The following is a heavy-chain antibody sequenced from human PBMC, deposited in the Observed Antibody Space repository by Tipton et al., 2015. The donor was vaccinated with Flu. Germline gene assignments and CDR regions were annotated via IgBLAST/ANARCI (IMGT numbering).Heavy chain of an antibody. CDR2: INEDGSKI. J-gene: IGHJ6*03. V-gene: IGHV3-7*01. CDR1: GFIFANYW. CDR3: VRGMHV. Sequence: SLRLSCAASGFIFANYWMNWVRQAPGKGLEWVANINEDGSKIHYVGSVKGRFTISRDNAENLGYLQMNSLSVEDTALYYCVRGMHVWGKGTTVTVSS.